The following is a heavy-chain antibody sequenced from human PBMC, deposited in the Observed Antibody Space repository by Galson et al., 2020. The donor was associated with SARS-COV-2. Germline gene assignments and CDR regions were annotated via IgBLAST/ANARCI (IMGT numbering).Heavy chain of an antibody. V-gene: IGHV1-24*01. J-gene: IGHJ5*02. CDR3: ATTTIFGVGRWFDP. CDR2: FDPEDGET. Sequence: ASVKVSCKVSGYTLTDLSMHWVRQAPGKGLEWMGGFDPEDGETIYAQKFQGRVTMTEDTSTDTAYMELSSLRSEDTAVYYCATTTIFGVGRWFDPWGQGTLVTVSS. D-gene: IGHD3-3*01. CDR1: GYTLTDLS.